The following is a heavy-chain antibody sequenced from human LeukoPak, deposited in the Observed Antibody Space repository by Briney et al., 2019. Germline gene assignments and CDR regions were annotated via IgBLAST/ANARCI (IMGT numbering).Heavy chain of an antibody. CDR3: ARDSVLVATVHFDC. CDR1: DYTFTSYG. J-gene: IGHJ4*02. D-gene: IGHD5-12*01. Sequence: ASVKVSCKASDYTFTSYGISWVRQAPGQGLEWMGWISAYNGNTNYAQKLQGRVTMTTDTSTSTAYMELRSLRSDDTAVYYCARDSVLVATVHFDCWGQGTLVTVSS. CDR2: ISAYNGNT. V-gene: IGHV1-18*01.